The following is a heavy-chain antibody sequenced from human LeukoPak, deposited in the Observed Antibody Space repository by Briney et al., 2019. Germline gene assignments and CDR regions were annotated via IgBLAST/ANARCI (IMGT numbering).Heavy chain of an antibody. Sequence: GGSLRLSCAASGFTFSSYWMSWIRQAPGKGLEWVANIKQDGSDKYYVDSVKGRFSISRDNAKNSLYLQMNSLRAEDTAVYYCAKTTDYYDSSGYPDYWGQGTLVNVSS. CDR1: GFTFSSYW. V-gene: IGHV3-7*02. J-gene: IGHJ4*02. D-gene: IGHD3-22*01. CDR2: IKQDGSDK. CDR3: AKTTDYYDSSGYPDY.